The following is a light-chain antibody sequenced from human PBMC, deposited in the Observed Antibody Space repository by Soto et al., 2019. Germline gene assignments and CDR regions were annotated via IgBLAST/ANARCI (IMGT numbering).Light chain of an antibody. V-gene: IGKV2-40*01. J-gene: IGKJ4*01. CDR2: RLS. Sequence: DMMMTQTLLSLPVTPGEPAAVSCRSSQTLLDSDGGNTYLDCYLQRPGPSPQLLIYRLSYRTSGVPDRFSGSGSATDFTLKISRVETEDVGVYYCMQRLEFPPTFGGGTKVDIK. CDR1: QTLLDSDGGNTY. CDR3: MQRLEFPPT.